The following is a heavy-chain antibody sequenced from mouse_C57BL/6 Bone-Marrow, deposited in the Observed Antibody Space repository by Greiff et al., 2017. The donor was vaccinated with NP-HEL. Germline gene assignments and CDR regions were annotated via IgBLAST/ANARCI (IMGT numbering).Heavy chain of an antibody. Sequence: LKQSGAELVRPGSSVKLSCKASYFAFMASAMHWVKQRPGHGLEWIGSFTMYSDATEYSENFKGKATLTANTSSSTAYMELSSLTSEDSAVYYCAREGGNYEMDYWGQGTSVTVSS. J-gene: IGHJ4*01. CDR1: YFAFMASA. CDR3: AREGGNYEMDY. V-gene: IGHV1-49*01. CDR2: FTMYSDAT. D-gene: IGHD2-1*01.